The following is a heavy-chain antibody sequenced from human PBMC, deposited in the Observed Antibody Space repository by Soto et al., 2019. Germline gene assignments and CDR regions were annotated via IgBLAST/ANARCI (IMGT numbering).Heavy chain of an antibody. J-gene: IGHJ4*02. V-gene: IGHV3-23*01. D-gene: IGHD1-1*01. CDR1: GFTFGSCG. CDR2: VSPHGANT. CDR3: ATEGAKTTWNFDY. Sequence: EVQLLESGGDWVQPGGSLRLSCVASGFTFGSCGMNWVRQAPGKGLEWVAGVSPHGANTYYADSVRGRFIISRDDSRNTVSLDMNSLRGDDSAVYYCATEGAKTTWNFDYWGQGTVVTVSS.